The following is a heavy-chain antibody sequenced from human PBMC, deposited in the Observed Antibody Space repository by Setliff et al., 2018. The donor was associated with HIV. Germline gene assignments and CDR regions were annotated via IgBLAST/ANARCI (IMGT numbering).Heavy chain of an antibody. J-gene: IGHJ3*02. CDR1: GFTVSSNY. CDR3: ARDSYIQFAFDT. Sequence: GGSLRLSCAASGFTVSSNYMSWVRQAPGKGLEWVSVIYSGGYTYYADSVKGRFTISRDNSKNMLYLQMNSLRGEDTAVYYCARDSYIQFAFDTWGQGTKVTVSS. V-gene: IGHV3-66*01. CDR2: IYSGGYT.